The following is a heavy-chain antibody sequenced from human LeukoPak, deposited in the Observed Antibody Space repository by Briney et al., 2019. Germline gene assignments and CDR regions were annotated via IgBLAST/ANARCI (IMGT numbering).Heavy chain of an antibody. J-gene: IGHJ4*02. D-gene: IGHD1-26*01. V-gene: IGHV3-23*01. CDR2: ISGSGGST. CDR3: ATAPSGSYFDY. CDR1: GFTFSSYA. Sequence: GGSLRLSCAASGFTFSSYAMNWVRQAPGKGLEWVSTISGSGGSTYYADSVKSRFTISRDNSKNTLYLQMNSLRAEDTAVYYCATAPSGSYFDYWGQGTLVTVSS.